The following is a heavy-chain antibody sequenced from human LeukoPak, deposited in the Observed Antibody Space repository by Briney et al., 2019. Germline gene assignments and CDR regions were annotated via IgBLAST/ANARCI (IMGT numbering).Heavy chain of an antibody. CDR2: IYPGDSDT. CDR3: ARHFRSNGDYGPPGY. CDR1: GYSFTSYW. V-gene: IGHV5-51*01. Sequence: PGESLKISCKGSGYSFTSYWIGWVRQMPGKGLEWMGIIYPGDSDTRYSPSFQGQVTISADKSISTAYLQWSSLKASDTAMYYCARHFRSNGDYGPPGYWGQGTLVTVSS. D-gene: IGHD4-17*01. J-gene: IGHJ4*02.